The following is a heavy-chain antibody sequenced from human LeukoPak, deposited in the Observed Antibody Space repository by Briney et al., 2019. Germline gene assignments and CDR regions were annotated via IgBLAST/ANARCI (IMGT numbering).Heavy chain of an antibody. V-gene: IGHV2-70*11. Sequence: ASGPALVKPPQTLTLTCTFSGFSLSTSEMCVSWIRQPPGKALEWLARIDWDDDKYYSTSLKTRLTISKDTSKNQVVLTMTNLDPVDTATYYCARIRSSSGWVFDYWGRGTLVTVSS. CDR1: GFSLSTSEMC. CDR3: ARIRSSSGWVFDY. J-gene: IGHJ4*02. D-gene: IGHD6-19*01. CDR2: IDWDDDK.